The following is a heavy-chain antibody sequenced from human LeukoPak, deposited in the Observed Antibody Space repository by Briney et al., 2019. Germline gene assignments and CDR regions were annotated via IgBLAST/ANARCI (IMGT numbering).Heavy chain of an antibody. CDR2: ISHDSLTI. D-gene: IGHD4-17*01. Sequence: GGSLRLSCVASGFTFSSCEMNWVRQAPGKGLEWISYISHDSLTIHYADSVKGRFTISRDNAKNSLFLQMNSLRAEDTAVYYCAREGSDYGELNFDYWGQGTLVTVSS. V-gene: IGHV3-48*03. CDR1: GFTFSSCE. CDR3: AREGSDYGELNFDY. J-gene: IGHJ4*02.